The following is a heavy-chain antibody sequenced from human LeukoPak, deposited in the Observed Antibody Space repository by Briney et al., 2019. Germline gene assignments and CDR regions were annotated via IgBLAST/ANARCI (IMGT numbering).Heavy chain of an antibody. Sequence: SQTLSLTCAISGDSVSSNSAAWNWIRQSPSRGLEWLGSTFYRSKRYNDYAVSFKSRVTINPDTSKNQFSLQLDSVTPEDTAVYYCARDMGWAYPFDYWGQGTLVTVSS. CDR3: ARDMGWAYPFDY. J-gene: IGHJ4*02. CDR2: TFYRSKRYN. D-gene: IGHD2-21*01. V-gene: IGHV6-1*01. CDR1: GDSVSSNSAA.